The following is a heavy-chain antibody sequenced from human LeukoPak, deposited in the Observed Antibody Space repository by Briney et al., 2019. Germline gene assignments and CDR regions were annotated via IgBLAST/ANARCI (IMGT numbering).Heavy chain of an antibody. J-gene: IGHJ4*02. CDR3: QSRFLEWLLDY. V-gene: IGHV4-39*01. CDR1: GGSISSNNYF. CDR2: IYDSGST. D-gene: IGHD3-3*01. Sequence: SETLSLTCTVSGGSISSNNYFWGWIRQPPGKGLEWIGSIYDSGSTHYNPSLKSRVTISVDTSKNQFSLKLNSVTAADTAMYYCQSRFLEWLLDYWGQGTLVTVSS.